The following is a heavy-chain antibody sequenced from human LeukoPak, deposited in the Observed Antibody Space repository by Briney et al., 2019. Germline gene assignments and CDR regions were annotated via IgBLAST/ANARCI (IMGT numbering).Heavy chain of an antibody. V-gene: IGHV4-38-2*01. J-gene: IGHJ4*02. D-gene: IGHD5-12*01. CDR1: GYSISSGYY. Sequence: SETLSLTCAVSGYSISSGYYWGWIRLPPGKGLEWIGTIYHSGSTYYNPSLKSRVTISVDTSKNQFSLKLSSVTAADTAVYHCARAVATTSYYFDSWGQGSLVTVSS. CDR2: IYHSGST. CDR3: ARAVATTSYYFDS.